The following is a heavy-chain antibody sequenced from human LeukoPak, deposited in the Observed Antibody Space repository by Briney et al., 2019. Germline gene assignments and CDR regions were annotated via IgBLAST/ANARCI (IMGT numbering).Heavy chain of an antibody. CDR3: ARRNYYDFWSGYYIAAFPSFDY. D-gene: IGHD3-3*01. CDR2: ISAYNGNT. J-gene: IGHJ4*02. V-gene: IGHV1-18*01. Sequence: ASVTVSCKASGYTFTIYGISWVRQAPGQGLEWMGWISAYNGNTNYAQKLQGRVTMTTDTSTSTAYMELRSLRSDDTAVYYCARRNYYDFWSGYYIAAFPSFDYWGQGTLVTVSS. CDR1: GYTFTIYG.